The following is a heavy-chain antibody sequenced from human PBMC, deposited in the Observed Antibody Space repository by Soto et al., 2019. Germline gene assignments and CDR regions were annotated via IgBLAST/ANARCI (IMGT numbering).Heavy chain of an antibody. D-gene: IGHD3-9*01. Sequence: QVQLVESGGGVVQPGRSLRLSCAASGFTFSSYGMHWVRQAPGKGLEWVAVISYDGSNKYYADSVKGRFTISRNNAKKTLYRQMNRPRPEDTAVYYCAKVGRYYDILTGYRDYYGMDVWGQGTTVTVSS. CDR3: AKVGRYYDILTGYRDYYGMDV. CDR1: GFTFSSYG. V-gene: IGHV3-30*18. J-gene: IGHJ6*02. CDR2: ISYDGSNK.